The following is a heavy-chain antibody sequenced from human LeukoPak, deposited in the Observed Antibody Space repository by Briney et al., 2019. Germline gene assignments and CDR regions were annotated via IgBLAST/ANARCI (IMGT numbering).Heavy chain of an antibody. D-gene: IGHD6-13*01. CDR3: ARHSSSWYDGDYFDY. Sequence: PSETLSLTCTVSGGSISSSSYYLGWIRQPPGKGLEWIGSIYYSGSTYYNPSLKSRVTISVDTSKNQFSLKLSSVTAVDTAVYYCARHSSSWYDGDYFDYWGQGTLVTVSS. V-gene: IGHV4-39*01. CDR2: IYYSGST. J-gene: IGHJ4*02. CDR1: GGSISSSSYY.